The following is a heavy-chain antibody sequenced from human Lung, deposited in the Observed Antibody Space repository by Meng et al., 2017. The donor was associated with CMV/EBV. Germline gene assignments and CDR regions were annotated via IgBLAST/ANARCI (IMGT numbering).Heavy chain of an antibody. CDR2: ISYDGSNK. V-gene: IGHV3-30*04. D-gene: IGHD3-22*01. CDR3: ARAFYDSIFDGMDV. J-gene: IGHJ6*02. CDR1: GFTFSSYA. Sequence: GESXKISCAASGFTFSSYAMHWVRQAPGQGLEWVAVISYDGSNKYYADSVKGRFTISRDNSKNTLYLQMNSLRAEDTAVYYCARAFYDSIFDGMDVWGQGTTVTVSS.